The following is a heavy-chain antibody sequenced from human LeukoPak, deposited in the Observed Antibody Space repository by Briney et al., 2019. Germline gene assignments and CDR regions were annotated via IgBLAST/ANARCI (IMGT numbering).Heavy chain of an antibody. V-gene: IGHV3-74*01. CDR3: TRSTNTSPGDF. D-gene: IGHD2-8*01. J-gene: IGHJ4*02. CDR1: GFTFSNFW. CDR2: VQGDETDT. Sequence: GGSLRLSCTASGFTFSNFWMHWVRHAPGKGLVWVSGVQGDETDTRYPDSVSGGSIISRDNAKNMLFLQMDGLGADEAVVYCCTRSTNTSPGDFSGEGSLVTVSS.